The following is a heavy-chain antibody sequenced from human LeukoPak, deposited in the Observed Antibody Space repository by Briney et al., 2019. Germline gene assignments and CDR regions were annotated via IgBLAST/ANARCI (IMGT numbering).Heavy chain of an antibody. CDR2: IYYSGST. Sequence: SETLSLTCTVSGGSISSSSYYWGWIRQPPGKGLEWIGSIYYSGSTYYNPSLKSRVTISVDTSKNQFSLKLSSVTAADTAVHYCARDPTVTRRLGGFDYWGQGTLVTVSS. CDR1: GGSISSSSYY. CDR3: ARDPTVTRRLGGFDY. J-gene: IGHJ4*02. D-gene: IGHD4-17*01. V-gene: IGHV4-39*07.